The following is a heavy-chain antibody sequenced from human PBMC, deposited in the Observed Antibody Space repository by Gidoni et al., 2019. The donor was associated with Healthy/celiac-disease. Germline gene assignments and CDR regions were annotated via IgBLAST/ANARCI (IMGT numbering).Heavy chain of an antibody. Sequence: EVQLVESGGGLVQPGGSLRLSCAASGFTFSDHYMDWVRQAPGKGLEWVGRTRNKANSYTTEYAASVKGRFTISRDDSKNSLYLQMNSLKTEDTAVYYCARIPNPLGSSGYPPNYYYGMDVWGQGTTVTVSS. V-gene: IGHV3-72*01. J-gene: IGHJ6*02. CDR1: GFTFSDHY. CDR2: TRNKANSYTT. D-gene: IGHD3-22*01. CDR3: ARIPNPLGSSGYPPNYYYGMDV.